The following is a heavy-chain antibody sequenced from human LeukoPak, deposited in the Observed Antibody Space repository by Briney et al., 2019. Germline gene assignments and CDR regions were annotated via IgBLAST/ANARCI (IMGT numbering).Heavy chain of an antibody. J-gene: IGHJ4*02. CDR2: IKSKTDGGTT. Sequence: PGGSLRLSCAASGFTFSNAWMNWVRQAPGKGLEWVGRIKSKTDGGTTDYAAPVKGRFTISRDDSKNTLYLQMNSLKTEDTAEYYCTTVRRWELLVFDYWGQGTLVTVSS. CDR1: GFTFSNAW. V-gene: IGHV3-15*07. D-gene: IGHD1-26*01. CDR3: TTVRRWELLVFDY.